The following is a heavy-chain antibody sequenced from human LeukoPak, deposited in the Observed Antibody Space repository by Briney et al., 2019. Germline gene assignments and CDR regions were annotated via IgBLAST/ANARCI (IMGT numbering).Heavy chain of an antibody. CDR3: ARDLALWFGELDGDY. CDR2: ISSSSSTI. V-gene: IGHV3-48*02. CDR1: GFXFSSYS. Sequence: GGSLRLSCAASGFXFSSYSMNWVRQAPGKGLEWVSYISSSSSTIYYADSVKGRFTISRDNAKNSLYLQMNSLRDEDTAVYYCARDLALWFGELDGDYWGQGTLVTVSS. J-gene: IGHJ4*02. D-gene: IGHD3-10*01.